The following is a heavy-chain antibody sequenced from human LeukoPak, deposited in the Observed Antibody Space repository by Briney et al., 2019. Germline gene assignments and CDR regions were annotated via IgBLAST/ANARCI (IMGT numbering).Heavy chain of an antibody. CDR2: ISAYNGNT. Sequence: ASAKASCKASGYTFTSYGISWVRQAPGQGLEWMGWISAYNGNTNYAQKLQGRVTMTTDTSTSTAYMELRSLRSDDTAVYYCARHVWLLLLQNYYYYGMDVWGQGTTVTVSS. CDR3: ARHVWLLLLQNYYYYGMDV. CDR1: GYTFTSYG. J-gene: IGHJ6*02. V-gene: IGHV1-18*01. D-gene: IGHD3-22*01.